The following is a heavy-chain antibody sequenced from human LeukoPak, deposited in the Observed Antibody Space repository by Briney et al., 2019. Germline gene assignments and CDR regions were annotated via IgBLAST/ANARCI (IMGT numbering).Heavy chain of an antibody. CDR3: ASGAWATRLHS. V-gene: IGHV4-34*12. CDR2: VFDGKTT. D-gene: IGHD5-24*01. J-gene: IGHJ4*02. Sequence: PSETLSLTCAVYGESLNYYYWSWLRQSPEKGLEWFGEVFDGKTTNYNPSLKSRVTISAVTSSNQFSLNLKSVTAADTAVYYCASGAWATRLHSWAQGTLVIVSS. CDR1: GESLNYYY.